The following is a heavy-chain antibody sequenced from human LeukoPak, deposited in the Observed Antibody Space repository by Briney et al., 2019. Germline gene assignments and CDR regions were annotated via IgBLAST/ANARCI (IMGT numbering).Heavy chain of an antibody. Sequence: PSETLSLTCTVFGGSISSHYWSWIRQPPGKGLEWIGYIYYSGSTNYNPSLKSRVTISVDTSKNQFSLKLSSVTAADTAVYYCARDSSWFDPWGQGTLVTVSS. CDR1: GGSISSHY. V-gene: IGHV4-59*11. CDR3: ARDSSWFDP. CDR2: IYYSGST. J-gene: IGHJ5*02.